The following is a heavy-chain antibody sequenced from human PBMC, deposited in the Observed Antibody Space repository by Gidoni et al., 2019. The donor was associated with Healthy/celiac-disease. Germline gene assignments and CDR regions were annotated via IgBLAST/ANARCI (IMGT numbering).Heavy chain of an antibody. Sequence: GFTFSSYDMHWVRQATGKGLEWVSAIGTAGDTYYPGSVKGRFTISRENAKNSLYLQMNSLRAGDTAVYYCARQDSSDACDIWGQGTMVTVSS. D-gene: IGHD3-22*01. J-gene: IGHJ3*02. CDR2: IGTAGDT. CDR1: GFTFSSYD. V-gene: IGHV3-13*04. CDR3: ARQDSSDACDI.